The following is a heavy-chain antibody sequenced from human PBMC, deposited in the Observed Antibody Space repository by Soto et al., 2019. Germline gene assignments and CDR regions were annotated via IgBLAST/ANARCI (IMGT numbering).Heavy chain of an antibody. CDR2: ISAHNGNT. CDR3: ARGRDGDY. J-gene: IGHJ4*02. CDR1: GYAFTTYG. D-gene: IGHD6-6*01. Sequence: QVHLVQSGAEVKKPGASVKVSCQASGYAFTTYGITWVRQAPGQGLEWMGWISAHNGNTNYAQKPKGRATVTRAPATSTAYTELRSLRSDATAVYYCARGRDGDYWGQGALVTVSS. V-gene: IGHV1-18*01.